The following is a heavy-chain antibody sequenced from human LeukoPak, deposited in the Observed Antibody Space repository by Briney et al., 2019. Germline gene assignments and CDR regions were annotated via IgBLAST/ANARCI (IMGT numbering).Heavy chain of an antibody. Sequence: GGSLRLSCAASGFTFSSYGMHWVRQAPGKGLEWVVVISYDGSNKYYADSVKGRFTISRNNSKNTLYLQMNSLRAEDTAVYYCAKDLYNWNDFFDYWGQGTLVTVSS. CDR2: ISYDGSNK. J-gene: IGHJ4*02. D-gene: IGHD1-1*01. V-gene: IGHV3-30*18. CDR1: GFTFSSYG. CDR3: AKDLYNWNDFFDY.